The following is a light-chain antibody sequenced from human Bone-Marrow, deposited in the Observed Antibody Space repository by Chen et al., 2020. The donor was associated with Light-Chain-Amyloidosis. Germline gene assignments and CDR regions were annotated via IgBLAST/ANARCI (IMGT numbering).Light chain of an antibody. J-gene: IGLJ3*02. V-gene: IGLV3-21*02. CDR3: QVWDRSSDRPV. CDR1: NIGSTS. CDR2: DDS. Sequence: SYVLTQPSSVSVAPGQTATIARGGNNIGSTSVHWSQQTPGQAPLLVVYDDSDRPSGIPERWSGSNSGNTATLTISRVEAGDEADYYCQVWDRSSDRPVFGGGTKLTVL.